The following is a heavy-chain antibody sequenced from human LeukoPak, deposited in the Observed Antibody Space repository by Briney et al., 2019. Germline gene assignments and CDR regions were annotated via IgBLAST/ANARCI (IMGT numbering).Heavy chain of an antibody. CDR2: ISAYNGNT. J-gene: IGHJ4*02. CDR1: GYTFTSYG. D-gene: IGHD3-22*01. Sequence: ASVKVSCKASGYTFTSYGISWLRQAPGQGLEWMGWISAYNGNTNYAQKLQGRVTMTTDTSTSTAYMELRSLRSDDTAVYYCARDVSSRTMIVVSYDYWGQGTLVTVSS. V-gene: IGHV1-18*01. CDR3: ARDVSSRTMIVVSYDY.